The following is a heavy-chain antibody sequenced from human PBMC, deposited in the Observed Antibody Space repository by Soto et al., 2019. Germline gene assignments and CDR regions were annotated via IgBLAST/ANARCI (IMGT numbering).Heavy chain of an antibody. V-gene: IGHV1-69*06. CDR2: IIPIFGTA. CDR3: ARPDYSSGWFSGEATYYYGMDV. J-gene: IGHJ6*02. D-gene: IGHD6-19*01. CDR1: GGTFSSYA. Sequence: SVKVSCKAPGGTFSSYAISWVRQAPGQGLEWMGGIIPIFGTANYAQKFQGGVTITADKSTSTAYMELSSLRSEDTAVYYCARPDYSSGWFSGEATYYYGMDVWGQGTTVTVSS.